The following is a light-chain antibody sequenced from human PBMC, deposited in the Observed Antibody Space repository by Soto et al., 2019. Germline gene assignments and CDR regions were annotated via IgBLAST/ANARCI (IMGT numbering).Light chain of an antibody. J-gene: IGKJ1*01. CDR1: QSVSIN. CDR3: QQYHDRWT. CDR2: GAS. Sequence: EIVMTQSPATLSVSPGERAILSCRASQSVSINLAWYQQKPGQAPRLFIYGASTRATGVPARVSGSGSGTEFTLAISSLQSEDFAVYFCQQYHDRWTFGQGTKVEVK. V-gene: IGKV3-15*01.